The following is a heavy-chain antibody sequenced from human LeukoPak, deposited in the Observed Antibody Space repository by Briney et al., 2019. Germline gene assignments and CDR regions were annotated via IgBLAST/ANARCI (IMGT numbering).Heavy chain of an antibody. Sequence: PSQTLSLTCTVSGGSISSGGYYWSWIRQHPGKGLEWIGYIYYSGSTYYNPSLKSRVTISVDTSKNQFSLKLSSVTAADTAVYYCARAHITMVRGVRPLVHFDYWGQGTLVTVSS. CDR2: IYYSGST. CDR1: GGSISSGGYY. J-gene: IGHJ4*02. V-gene: IGHV4-31*03. CDR3: ARAHITMVRGVRPLVHFDY. D-gene: IGHD3-10*01.